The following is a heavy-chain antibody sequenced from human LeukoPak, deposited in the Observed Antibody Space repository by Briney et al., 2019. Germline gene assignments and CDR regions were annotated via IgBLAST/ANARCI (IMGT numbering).Heavy chain of an antibody. V-gene: IGHV3-33*01. Sequence: GGSLRLSCAASGFTFSSYGMHWVRQAPGKGLEWVAVIWYDGSNKYYADSVKGRFTISRDNSKNTLYLQMNSLRAEDTAVYYCARDQVVGATSAFDIWGQGTMVTVSS. J-gene: IGHJ3*02. CDR1: GFTFSSYG. CDR3: ARDQVVGATSAFDI. D-gene: IGHD1-26*01. CDR2: IWYDGSNK.